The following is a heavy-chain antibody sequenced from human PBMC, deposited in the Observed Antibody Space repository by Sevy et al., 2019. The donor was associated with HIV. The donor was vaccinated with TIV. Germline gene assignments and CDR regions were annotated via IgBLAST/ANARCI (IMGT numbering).Heavy chain of an antibody. D-gene: IGHD3-22*01. CDR1: GGSISSYY. CDR2: IYTSGST. Sequence: SETLSLTCTVSGGSISSYYWSWIRQPAGKGLEWIGRIYTSGSTNYNPSLKSRVTTSVDTSKNQFSLKLSSVTAADTAVYYCARDSGSYDSSGLDYYGMDVWGQGTTVTVSS. V-gene: IGHV4-4*07. CDR3: ARDSGSYDSSGLDYYGMDV. J-gene: IGHJ6*02.